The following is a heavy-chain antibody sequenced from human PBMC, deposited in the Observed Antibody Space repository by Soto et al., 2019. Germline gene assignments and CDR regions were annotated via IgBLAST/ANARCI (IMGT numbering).Heavy chain of an antibody. CDR1: GYTFTSYG. CDR3: AAGLFFSCGYKLYYYYAMDV. V-gene: IGHV1-18*01. D-gene: IGHD3-22*01. Sequence: ASVKVSCKASGYTFTSYGISWVRQAPGQGLEWMGWISAYNGNTNYAQKLQGRVTMTENTSTETAYMELSSLRSEDTAVYYCAAGLFFSCGYKLYYYYAMDVWGQGTTVTVSS. CDR2: ISAYNGNT. J-gene: IGHJ6*02.